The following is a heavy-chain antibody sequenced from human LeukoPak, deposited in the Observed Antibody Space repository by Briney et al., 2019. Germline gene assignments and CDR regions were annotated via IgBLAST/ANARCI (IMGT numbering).Heavy chain of an antibody. CDR1: GGSFSGYY. V-gene: IGHV4-34*01. D-gene: IGHD3-22*01. Sequence: SETLSLTCAVYGGSFSGYYCSWIRQPPGKGLERIGEINHSGSANYNTSLKSRVTKSVDTSKNQYSLKLSSVTAADTAVYYCAREAAYYDSSTLNYYYYYMDVWGKGTTVTVSS. CDR2: INHSGSA. CDR3: AREAAYYDSSTLNYYYYYMDV. J-gene: IGHJ6*03.